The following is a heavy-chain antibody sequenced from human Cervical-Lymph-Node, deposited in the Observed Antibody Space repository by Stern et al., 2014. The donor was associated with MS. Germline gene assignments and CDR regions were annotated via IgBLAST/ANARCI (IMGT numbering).Heavy chain of an antibody. CDR2: IIPLFGTA. CDR1: GGTFSSYA. V-gene: IGHV1-69*06. Sequence: VQLVESGADVKKPGSSVKVSCKASGGTFSSYAINWVRQAPGQGLEWMGGIIPLFGTAHYAQQFQGRVTISAVTSTTTVYMELYRLRYADPAVYYCARDETGVAFDIWGQGTMVTVSS. D-gene: IGHD7-27*01. J-gene: IGHJ3*02. CDR3: ARDETGVAFDI.